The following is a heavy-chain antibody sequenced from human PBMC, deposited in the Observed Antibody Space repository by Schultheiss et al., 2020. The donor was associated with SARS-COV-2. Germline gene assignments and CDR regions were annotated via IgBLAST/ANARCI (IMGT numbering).Heavy chain of an antibody. D-gene: IGHD3-16*02. Sequence: SETLSLTCAVYGGSFSDYYWSWIRQPPGKGLEWIGYIYYSGSTYYNPSLKSRVTISVDTSKNQFSLKLSSVTAADTAVYYCARGGMITFGGVIAPPDYWGQGTLVTVSS. CDR1: GGSFSDYY. CDR2: IYYSGST. CDR3: ARGGMITFGGVIAPPDY. J-gene: IGHJ4*02. V-gene: IGHV4-59*06.